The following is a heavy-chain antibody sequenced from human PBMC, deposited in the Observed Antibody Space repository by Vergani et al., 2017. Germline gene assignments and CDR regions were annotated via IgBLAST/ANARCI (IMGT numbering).Heavy chain of an antibody. Sequence: EVQLVESGGGLVKPGGSLRLSCAASGFTFSSYWMHWVRQAPGKGLVWVSRINSDGSSTSYADSVKGRFTISRDNAKNTLYLQMNSLRAEDTAVYYCAREDYYYYYYMDVWGKGTTVTVSS. J-gene: IGHJ6*03. V-gene: IGHV3-74*01. CDR1: GFTFSSYW. CDR3: AREDYYYYYYMDV. CDR2: INSDGSST.